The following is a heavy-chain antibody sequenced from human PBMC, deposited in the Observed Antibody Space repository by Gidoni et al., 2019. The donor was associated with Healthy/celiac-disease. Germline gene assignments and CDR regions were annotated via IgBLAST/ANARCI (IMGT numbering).Heavy chain of an antibody. J-gene: IGHJ4*02. CDR1: GVTFSSYA. V-gene: IGHV3-23*04. CDR2: ISGSGGST. D-gene: IGHD3-16*01. CDR3: AKAGPAGLRAGDFDY. Sequence: EVQRVESGGGVVQPGGSLRLSGADYGVTFSSYAMSWVRPAPGQGLEWVSAISGSGGSTYYADSGKGRFTISRDNSKNTLYLQMNSLRAEDTAVYYCAKAGPAGLRAGDFDYWGQGPLVTVSS.